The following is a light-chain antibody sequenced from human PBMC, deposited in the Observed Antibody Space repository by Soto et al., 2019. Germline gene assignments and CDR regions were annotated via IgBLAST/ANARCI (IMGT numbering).Light chain of an antibody. V-gene: IGLV2-23*03. J-gene: IGLJ1*01. Sequence: QSALTQPDSVSGSPGQSITISCTGTSSDVGSYNLVSWYQQHPGKAPKLMIYEGSKRPSGVSNRFSGSKSGNTASLTISGLQAEDEADYYCCSYAGSSTFAYVFGTGTKLTVL. CDR2: EGS. CDR3: CSYAGSSTFAYV. CDR1: SSDVGSYNL.